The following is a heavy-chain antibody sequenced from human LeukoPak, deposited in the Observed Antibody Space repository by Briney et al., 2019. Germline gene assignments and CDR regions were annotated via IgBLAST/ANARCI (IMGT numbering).Heavy chain of an antibody. D-gene: IGHD2-2*03. J-gene: IGHJ5*02. CDR3: ASSCGYCSSTSCFDP. Sequence: ASVKVSCKASGYTFTSYAMHWVRQAPGQRLEWMGWISAGNGNTKYSQKFQGRVTITRDTSASTAYMELSSLRSEDTAVYYCASSCGYCSSTSCFDPWGQGTLVTVSS. CDR1: GYTFTSYA. V-gene: IGHV1-3*01. CDR2: ISAGNGNT.